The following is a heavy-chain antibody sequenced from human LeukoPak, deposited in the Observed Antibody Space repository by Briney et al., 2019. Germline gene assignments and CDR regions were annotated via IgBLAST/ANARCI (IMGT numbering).Heavy chain of an antibody. CDR1: GGTFSSYA. CDR2: IIPILGIA. V-gene: IGHV1-69*04. J-gene: IGHJ3*02. D-gene: IGHD3-22*01. Sequence: SVKVSCKVSGGTFSSYAISWVRQAPGQGLEWMGRIIPILGIANYAQKFQGRVTITADKSTSTAYMELSSLRSEDTAVYYCARADYYDSSGHAFDIWGQGTMVTVSS. CDR3: ARADYYDSSGHAFDI.